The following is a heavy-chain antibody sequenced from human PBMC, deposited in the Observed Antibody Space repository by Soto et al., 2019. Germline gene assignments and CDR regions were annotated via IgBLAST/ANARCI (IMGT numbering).Heavy chain of an antibody. V-gene: IGHV4-59*11. D-gene: IGHD3-10*01. CDR2: IYDSGST. CDR3: RSDRQMVRGVTWHGV. J-gene: IGHJ6*02. CDR1: GDSLKNHY. Sequence: PSETLSLTCSVSGDSLKNHYWAWIRHSPGKGLEWIGNIYDSGSTNYSPALKSRVSMSVDTSKNQFSLKLSSVTAAGTAVYYCRSDRQMVRGVTWHGVWGHGPTVTVSS.